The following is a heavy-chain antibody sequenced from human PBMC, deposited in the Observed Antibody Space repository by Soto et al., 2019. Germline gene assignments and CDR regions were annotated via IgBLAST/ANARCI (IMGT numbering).Heavy chain of an antibody. V-gene: IGHV3-73*02. D-gene: IGHD2-15*01. CDR1: GFTFSGSV. CDR2: IGRKANNYAT. Sequence: ELQLVESGGGLVQPGGSLKLSCAASGFTFSGSVIHWVRQASGKGLEWVGHIGRKANNYATTYAASVKGRFSIFRDDSENTAYLQMISLKTEDTAVYYCSSQDCSGDACQHPYWGQGTLVTVSS. CDR3: SSQDCSGDACQHPY. J-gene: IGHJ4*02.